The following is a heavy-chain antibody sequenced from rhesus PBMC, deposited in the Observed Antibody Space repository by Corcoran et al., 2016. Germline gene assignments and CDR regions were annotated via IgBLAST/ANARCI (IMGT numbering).Heavy chain of an antibody. V-gene: IGHV4-80*01. CDR3: ARDFYPNRFDV. Sequence: QVPLQEWGPGPVKPSETLTLACAGSGGSSSSSWGGWFRPPPGKGLGGTGEVNSNNVVANDNPSLKSPITISKDASKNQFSLKLSSVTAADTAVYYCARDFYPNRFDVWGPGVLVTVSS. CDR2: VNSNNVVA. D-gene: IGHD3-3*01. CDR1: GGSSSSSW. J-gene: IGHJ5-1*01.